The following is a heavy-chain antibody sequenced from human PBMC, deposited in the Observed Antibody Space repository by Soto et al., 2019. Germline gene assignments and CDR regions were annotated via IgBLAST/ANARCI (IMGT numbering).Heavy chain of an antibody. V-gene: IGHV4-59*01. Sequence: SETLSLTCTVSGGSISSYYWSWIRQPPGKGLEWIGYIYYSGSTNYNPSLKSRVTISVDTSKNQFSLKLSSVTAADTAVYYCARATGPTYYYDSSGYYFGYWGQGTLVTVS. D-gene: IGHD3-22*01. J-gene: IGHJ4*02. CDR2: IYYSGST. CDR3: ARATGPTYYYDSSGYYFGY. CDR1: GGSISSYY.